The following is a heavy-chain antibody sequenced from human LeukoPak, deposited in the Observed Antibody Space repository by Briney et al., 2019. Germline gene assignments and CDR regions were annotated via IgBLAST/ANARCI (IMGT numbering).Heavy chain of an antibody. CDR1: GFTFSSYA. J-gene: IGHJ5*02. CDR2: ISYDGSNK. Sequence: HPGRSLRLSCAASGFTFSSYAMHWVRQAPGKGLEWVAVISYDGSNKYYADSVKGRFTISRDNSKNTLYLQMNSLRAEDTAVYYCARDRLWFGELFSPGWFDPWGQGTLVTVSS. CDR3: ARDRLWFGELFSPGWFDP. V-gene: IGHV3-30*04. D-gene: IGHD3-10*01.